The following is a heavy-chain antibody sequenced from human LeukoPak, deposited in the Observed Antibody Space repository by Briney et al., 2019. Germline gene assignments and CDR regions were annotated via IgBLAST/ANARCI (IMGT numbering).Heavy chain of an antibody. J-gene: IGHJ5*02. V-gene: IGHV3-9*01. CDR1: GFIFNNYA. D-gene: IGHD4-17*01. Sequence: PGGSLRLSCAGSGFIFNNYAMHWVRQPPGKGLEWVSGISWNSGSIDYADSVKGRFTISRDNAKNTLYLQMNSLRAEDTAVYYCARSRHTDYGDNLASSRGFWFDPWGQGTLVTVSS. CDR2: ISWNSGSI. CDR3: ARSRHTDYGDNLASSRGFWFDP.